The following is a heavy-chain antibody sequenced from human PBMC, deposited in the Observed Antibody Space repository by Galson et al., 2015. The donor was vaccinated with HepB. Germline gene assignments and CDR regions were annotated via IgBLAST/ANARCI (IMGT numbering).Heavy chain of an antibody. CDR1: GFTFSNHA. CDR2: TSGNGDAT. V-gene: IGHV3-23*01. J-gene: IGHJ5*02. Sequence: SLRLSCAASGFTFSNHAMSWVRQAPGKGLEWVSGTSGNGDATYYADSVKGRFTISRDNSKNTLYLQMNSLRAGDTAVYYCAKDPYSNYFNWFDPWGQGTLVTVSS. D-gene: IGHD4-11*01. CDR3: AKDPYSNYFNWFDP.